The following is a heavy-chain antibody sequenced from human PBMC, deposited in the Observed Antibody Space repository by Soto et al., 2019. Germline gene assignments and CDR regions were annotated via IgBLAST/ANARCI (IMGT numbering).Heavy chain of an antibody. V-gene: IGHV3-23*01. Sequence: GGSLRLSCAASGFTFSSYAMSWVRQAPGKGLEWVSAISGSGGSTYYADSVKGRFTISRDNSKNTLYLQMNSLRAEDTAVYYFAKRTFIAVAGTLDYWGQGTPVTVSS. J-gene: IGHJ4*02. CDR2: ISGSGGST. CDR1: GFTFSSYA. D-gene: IGHD6-19*01. CDR3: AKRTFIAVAGTLDY.